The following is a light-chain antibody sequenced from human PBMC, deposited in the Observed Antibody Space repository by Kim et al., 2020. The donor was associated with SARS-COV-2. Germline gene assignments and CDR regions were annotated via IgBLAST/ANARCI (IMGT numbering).Light chain of an antibody. CDR2: KAS. CDR3: QQYDSHPRT. Sequence: DIPMTQSPSTLSASVGDRVTMTCRASQSITTWLAWYQQKPGKAPKLLIFKASTLQSGVSSRFSGSGSGTEFTLTINSLQPDDFATYYCQQYDSHPRTFGHGTKVDIK. V-gene: IGKV1-5*03. CDR1: QSITTW. J-gene: IGKJ1*01.